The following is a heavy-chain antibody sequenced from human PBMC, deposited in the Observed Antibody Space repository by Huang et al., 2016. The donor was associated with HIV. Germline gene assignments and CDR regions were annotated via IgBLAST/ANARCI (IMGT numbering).Heavy chain of an antibody. CDR3: ARGYSSSWLYN. D-gene: IGHD6-13*01. CDR1: GFSFSSCN. J-gene: IGHJ4*02. V-gene: IGHV3-48*01. Sequence: EEQLVESGGGLVQPVGSVSLSCAASGFSFSSCNMNWVRQVPGKGLEWLSYISDTGSVLTDADSVKGRFTVSRDNAKNSLYLQMDSLRAEDTAVYYCARGYSSSWLYNWGQGTLVTVSS. CDR2: ISDTGSVL.